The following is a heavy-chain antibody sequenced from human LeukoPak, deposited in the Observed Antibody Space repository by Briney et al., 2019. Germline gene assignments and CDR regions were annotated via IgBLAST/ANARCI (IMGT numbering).Heavy chain of an antibody. CDR3: ARTGYRSGWIFDY. J-gene: IGHJ4*02. V-gene: IGHV4-59*01. CDR1: GGSISSYY. Sequence: SETLSLTCTVSGGSISSYYWSWIRQPPGKGLEWIGYIYYSGSTNYNPSLKSRVTISVDTSKHQFSLKLSSVPAADPAVYYCARTGYRSGWIFDYWGQGTLVTVSS. CDR2: IYYSGST. D-gene: IGHD6-19*01.